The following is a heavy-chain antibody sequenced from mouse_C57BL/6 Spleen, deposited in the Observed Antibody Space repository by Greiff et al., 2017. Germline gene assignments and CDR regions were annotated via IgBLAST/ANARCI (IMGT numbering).Heavy chain of an antibody. CDR1: GFSLTSYA. J-gene: IGHJ2*01. Sequence: VKLQESGPGLVAPSQSLSITCTVSGFSLTSYAISWVRQPPGKGLEWLGVIWTGGGTNYNSALKSRLSISKDNSKSQVFLKMNSLQTDDTARYYCARNNYYGSREDYFDYWGQGTTRTVSS. V-gene: IGHV2-9-1*01. CDR3: ARNNYYGSREDYFDY. D-gene: IGHD1-1*01. CDR2: IWTGGGT.